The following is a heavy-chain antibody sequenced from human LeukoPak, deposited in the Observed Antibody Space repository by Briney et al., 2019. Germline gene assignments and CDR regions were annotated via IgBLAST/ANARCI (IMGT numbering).Heavy chain of an antibody. CDR3: ARGGYYDILTGRFDY. J-gene: IGHJ4*02. V-gene: IGHV3-21*01. CDR1: GFTFSSYS. CDR2: ISSSSSYI. D-gene: IGHD3-9*01. Sequence: GGSLRLSCAASGFTFSSYSMNWVRQAPGKGLEWVSSISSSSSYIYYADSVRGRFTISRDNAKNSLYLQMNSLRAEDTAVYYCARGGYYDILTGRFDYWGQGTLVTVSS.